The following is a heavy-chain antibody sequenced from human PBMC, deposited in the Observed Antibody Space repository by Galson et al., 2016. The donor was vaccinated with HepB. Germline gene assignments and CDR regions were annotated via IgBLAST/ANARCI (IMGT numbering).Heavy chain of an antibody. Sequence: SLRLSCAASGFMFSSYSMNWVRQAPWKGLEWVSHISSAETIYYADSVQGRFTISRDNAKNSLYLQLHSLRVEDTAVYYCASADFEYGNSSFWGQGSLVTVSS. J-gene: IGHJ4*02. V-gene: IGHV3-69-1*01. CDR3: ASADFEYGNSSF. D-gene: IGHD6-6*01. CDR1: GFMFSSYS. CDR2: ISSAETI.